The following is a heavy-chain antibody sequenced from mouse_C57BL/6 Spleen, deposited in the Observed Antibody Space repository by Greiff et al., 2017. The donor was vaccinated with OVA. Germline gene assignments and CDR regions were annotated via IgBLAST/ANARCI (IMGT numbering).Heavy chain of an antibody. CDR3: ARHGGGVYDGYYSAWFAY. CDR1: EYEFPSHD. D-gene: IGHD2-3*01. CDR2: INSDGGST. V-gene: IGHV5-2*01. Sequence: EVQGVESGGGLVQPGESLKLSCESNEYEFPSHDMSWVRKTPEKRLELVAAINSDGGSTYYPDTMERRFIISRDNTKKTLYLQMSSLGSEDTALYYCARHGGGVYDGYYSAWFAYWGQGTLVTVSA. J-gene: IGHJ3*01.